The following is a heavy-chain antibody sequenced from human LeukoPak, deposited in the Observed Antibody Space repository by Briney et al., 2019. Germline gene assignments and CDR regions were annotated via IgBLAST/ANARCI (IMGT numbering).Heavy chain of an antibody. CDR3: AKDWSGDSSGYYYV. Sequence: GGSLRLSCAASGFTFTSYAMSWVRQAPGKGLEWVSAISGSGGSTYYADSVKGRFTISRDNSKNTLYLQMNSLRAEDTAVYYCAKDWSGDSSGYYYVWGQGTLVTVSS. V-gene: IGHV3-23*01. CDR2: ISGSGGST. J-gene: IGHJ4*02. CDR1: GFTFTSYA. D-gene: IGHD3-22*01.